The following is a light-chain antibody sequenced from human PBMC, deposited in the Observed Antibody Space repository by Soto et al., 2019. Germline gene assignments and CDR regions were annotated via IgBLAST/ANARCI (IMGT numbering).Light chain of an antibody. CDR2: NVT. CDR1: SSDVGSYNL. Sequence: QSVLTQPASVSGSPGQSITISCTGTSSDVGSYNLVSWYQQHPGKAPKHMMYNVTKRPSGGSNRFSGSKSGNTASLTISGLQAEDEADYYCCSYSGSSTLVFGGGTKLTVL. V-gene: IGLV2-23*02. J-gene: IGLJ2*01. CDR3: CSYSGSSTLV.